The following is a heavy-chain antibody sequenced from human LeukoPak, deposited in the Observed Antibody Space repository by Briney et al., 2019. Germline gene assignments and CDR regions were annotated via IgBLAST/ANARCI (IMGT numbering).Heavy chain of an antibody. D-gene: IGHD2-2*01. J-gene: IGHJ6*02. V-gene: IGHV1-18*01. CDR3: AREGGCSSTSCYYYYYYGMDV. Sequence: ASVKVSCKASGYTFTSYGISWVRQAPGQGLEWMGWISAYNGNTNYAQKLQGRVTMTTDTSTSTAYMELRSLRPDDTAVYYCAREGGCSSTSCYYYYYYGMDVWGQGTTVTVSS. CDR1: GYTFTSYG. CDR2: ISAYNGNT.